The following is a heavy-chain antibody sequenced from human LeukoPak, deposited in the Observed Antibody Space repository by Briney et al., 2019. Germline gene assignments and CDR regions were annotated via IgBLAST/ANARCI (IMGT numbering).Heavy chain of an antibody. CDR1: GYTFTSYD. J-gene: IGHJ4*02. D-gene: IGHD4-23*01. V-gene: IGHV1-8*01. Sequence: GASVQVSCKASGYTFTSYDINWVRQATGQALEWMGRMNPNSGNTGYAQKFQGRVTMTRNTSISTAYMELSSLRSEDTAVYYCALSPVTTGVIDYWGQGTLVTVSS. CDR3: ALSPVTTGVIDY. CDR2: MNPNSGNT.